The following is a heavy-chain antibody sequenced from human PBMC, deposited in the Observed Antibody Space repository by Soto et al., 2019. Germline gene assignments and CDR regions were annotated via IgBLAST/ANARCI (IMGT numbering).Heavy chain of an antibody. D-gene: IGHD2-2*01. CDR1: GGSISSGDNY. J-gene: IGHJ6*02. Sequence: QVQLQESGPGLVKPSQTLSLTCTVSGGSISSGDNYWGWIRQPPGKGLEWIGYIYYSGSTYYNPSLKSRVTISVDTSKNQLSLKLSSVTAADTAVYYCGRERVVIVPAAMRSYYYGMDVWGQGTTVTVSS. V-gene: IGHV4-30-4*01. CDR2: IYYSGST. CDR3: GRERVVIVPAAMRSYYYGMDV.